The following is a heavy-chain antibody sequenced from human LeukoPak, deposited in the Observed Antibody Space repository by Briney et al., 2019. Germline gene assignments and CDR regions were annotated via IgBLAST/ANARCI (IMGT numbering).Heavy chain of an antibody. Sequence: SETLSLTCTVSGGSISSSSYYWGWIRQPPGKGLEWIGSIYYSGTTYYNPSLKSRVTISVDTSKSQFSLRLTSVTAADTAVYYCARHVRFLEWLSSYYFDYWGQGTLVTVSS. D-gene: IGHD3-3*01. CDR3: ARHVRFLEWLSSYYFDY. V-gene: IGHV4-39*01. J-gene: IGHJ4*02. CDR2: IYYSGTT. CDR1: GGSISSSSYY.